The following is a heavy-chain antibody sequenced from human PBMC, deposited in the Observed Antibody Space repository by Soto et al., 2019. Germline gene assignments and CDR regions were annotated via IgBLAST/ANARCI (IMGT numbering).Heavy chain of an antibody. CDR3: VKDQRMDYYGSGSDS. CDR2: ISYDGVNK. D-gene: IGHD3-10*01. J-gene: IGHJ4*02. CDR1: GVTPGRYG. V-gene: IGHV3-30*18. Sequence: QVELVESGGGVVQPGRSLKLSCAASGVTPGRYGMHWVRQAPGKGLEWLAVISYDGVNKYYAYSVKGRFTISRDNSRNTLYLQMVNLRAEDTAVYYCVKDQRMDYYGSGSDSWGQGNLVTVSS.